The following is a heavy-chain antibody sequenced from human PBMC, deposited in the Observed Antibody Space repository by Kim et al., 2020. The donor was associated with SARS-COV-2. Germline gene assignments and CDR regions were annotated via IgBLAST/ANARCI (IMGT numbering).Heavy chain of an antibody. D-gene: IGHD3-22*01. J-gene: IGHJ4*01. CDR2: INHSGST. V-gene: IGHV4-34*01. CDR3: ARGRGYYSEKYYFDY. CDR1: GGSFSGYY. Sequence: SETLSLTCAVYGGSFSGYYWSWIRQPPGKGLEWIGEINHSGSTNYNPSLKSRVTISVDTSKNQFSLKLSSVTAADTAVYYCARGRGYYSEKYYFDYWGQGTLVTVSS.